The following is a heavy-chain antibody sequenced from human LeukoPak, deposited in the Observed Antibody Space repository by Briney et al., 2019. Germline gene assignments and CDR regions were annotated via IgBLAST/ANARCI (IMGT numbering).Heavy chain of an antibody. V-gene: IGHV4-59*01. CDR1: GGSISSFY. CDR3: ARASDYGGNDY. Sequence: SETLSLTCTVSGGSISSFYWGWIRQPPGKGLEWIGFIYYSGSTNYNPSLKNRVTISIDTSKNQFSLKLSSVTAADTAVYYCARASDYGGNDYWGQGTLVTVSS. J-gene: IGHJ4*02. D-gene: IGHD4-23*01. CDR2: IYYSGST.